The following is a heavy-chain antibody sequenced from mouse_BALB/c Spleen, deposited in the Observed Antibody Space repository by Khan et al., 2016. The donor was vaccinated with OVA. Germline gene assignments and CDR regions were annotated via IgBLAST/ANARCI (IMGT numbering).Heavy chain of an antibody. CDR2: INTETGEP. D-gene: IGHD2-2*01. CDR3: AKGYVWYFDV. J-gene: IGHJ1*01. Sequence: QIQLVQSGPELKKPGETVKISCKASGYTFTDYSMHWVKQAPGKGLKWMGWINTETGEPKYADDFKGRFAFSLETSAITAYLQINFLKNEDTATYFCAKGYVWYFDVWGAGTTVTVSS. V-gene: IGHV9-2-1*01. CDR1: GYTFTDYS.